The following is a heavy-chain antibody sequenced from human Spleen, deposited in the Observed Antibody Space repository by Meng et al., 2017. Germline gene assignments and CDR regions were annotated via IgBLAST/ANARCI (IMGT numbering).Heavy chain of an antibody. V-gene: IGHV3-66*02. D-gene: IGHD3-22*01. CDR2: IYSGGDT. CDR3: ARSPIDKYDLSALPLDY. J-gene: IGHJ4*02. CDR1: GLSVSHNY. Sequence: EGQLVESGGGVVRPGGSLRLSCAASGLSVSHNYMSWVRQAPGKGLEWVSVIYSGGDTYYANSVKGRFTISRDNSKNTVFLQINSLRSEDTAVYYCARSPIDKYDLSALPLDYWGQGTLVTVSS.